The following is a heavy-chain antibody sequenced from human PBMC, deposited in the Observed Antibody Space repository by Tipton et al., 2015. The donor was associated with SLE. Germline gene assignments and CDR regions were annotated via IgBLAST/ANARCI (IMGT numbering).Heavy chain of an antibody. D-gene: IGHD2-15*01. CDR1: GGSLRS. V-gene: IGHV4-59*01. Sequence: TLSLTCTVSGGSLRSGNWVRQPPGKGLEWIGYIYYSGSTNYNPSLKSRVTMSVDTSKNQFSLKLSSVTAADTAVYYCASGGKRRPVLAPAVEVWGQGTLVIVSS. CDR3: ASGGKRRPVLAPAVEV. CDR2: IYYSGST. J-gene: IGHJ4*02.